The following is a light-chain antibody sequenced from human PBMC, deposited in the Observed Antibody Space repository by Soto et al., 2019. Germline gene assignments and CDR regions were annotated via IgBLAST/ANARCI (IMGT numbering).Light chain of an antibody. CDR1: SSNIGAGYD. V-gene: IGLV1-40*01. CDR2: GNT. J-gene: IGLJ2*01. Sequence: QAVVTQQPSVSGAPGQRVTISCTGSSSNIGAGYDVHWYQQLPGRAPKLLTYGNTNRPSGVPDRFSGSKSGTSASLAITGLQAEDEADYYCLSFDSSLSVVFGGGTKLTVL. CDR3: LSFDSSLSVV.